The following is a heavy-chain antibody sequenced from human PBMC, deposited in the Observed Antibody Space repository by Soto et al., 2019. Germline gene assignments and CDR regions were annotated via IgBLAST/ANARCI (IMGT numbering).Heavy chain of an antibody. Sequence: GSLRLSCAASGFTFSDYYMSWIRQAPGKGLEWVSYISSSGSTIYYADSVKGRFTISRDNAKNSLYLQMNSLRAEDTAVYYCARTNAHGYCSGGSCYSKDYNWFDPWGQGTLVTVSS. CDR3: ARTNAHGYCSGGSCYSKDYNWFDP. D-gene: IGHD2-15*01. J-gene: IGHJ5*02. CDR2: ISSSGSTI. CDR1: GFTFSDYY. V-gene: IGHV3-11*01.